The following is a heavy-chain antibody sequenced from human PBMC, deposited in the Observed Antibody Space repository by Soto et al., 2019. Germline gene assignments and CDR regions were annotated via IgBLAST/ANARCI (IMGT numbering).Heavy chain of an antibody. CDR2: INPATGAA. V-gene: IGHV1-2*02. D-gene: IGHD3-3*01. CDR3: ARGGGVGVAGSAAFDM. CDR1: GYPVTAYY. J-gene: IGHJ3*02. Sequence: QLHLVQSGAVVKKPGASVTVSCSASGYPVTAYYMHWVRQAPGRGLEWMGGINPATGAAKYTQTFQGRVTITRDTSTSTVFMELSGLTSEDTADFYCARGGGVGVAGSAAFDMWGQGTLVTVSS.